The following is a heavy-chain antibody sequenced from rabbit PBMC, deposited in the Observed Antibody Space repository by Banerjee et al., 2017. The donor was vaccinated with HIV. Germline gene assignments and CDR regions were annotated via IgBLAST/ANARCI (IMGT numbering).Heavy chain of an antibody. V-gene: IGHV1S47*01. D-gene: IGHD4-1*01. CDR1: GFDLSTYG. Sequence: QEQLEESGGGLVKPEGSLTLTCKASGFDLSTYGISWVRQGPGKGLEWIAYIYPDYDITDYASWVNGRFTISLDNAQNTVSLQMTSLTVADTATYFCARDLAGVIGWNFNLWGQGTLVTVS. CDR2: IYPDYDIT. CDR3: ARDLAGVIGWNFNL. J-gene: IGHJ4*01.